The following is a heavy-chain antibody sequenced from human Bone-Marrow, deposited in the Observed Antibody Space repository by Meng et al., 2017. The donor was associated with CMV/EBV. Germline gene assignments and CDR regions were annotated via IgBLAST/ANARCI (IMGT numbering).Heavy chain of an antibody. CDR1: GFTFSSYG. D-gene: IGHD4-11*01. Sequence: GESLKISCAASGFTFSSYGMHWVRQAPGKGLEWVAFIRYDGSNKYYADSVKGRFTISRDNSKNTLYLQMDSLRAEDTAVYYCAKDQEAVTTDYYYGMDVWGQGTTVTGSS. J-gene: IGHJ6*01. CDR3: AKDQEAVTTDYYYGMDV. V-gene: IGHV3-30*02. CDR2: IRYDGSNK.